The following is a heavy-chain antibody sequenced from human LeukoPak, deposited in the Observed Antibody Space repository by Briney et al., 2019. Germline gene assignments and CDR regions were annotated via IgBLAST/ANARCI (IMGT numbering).Heavy chain of an antibody. CDR1: GFTLSSYA. CDR2: ISGSGGST. D-gene: IGHD5-24*01. J-gene: IGHJ4*02. V-gene: IGHV3-23*01. Sequence: PGGSLRLSCAASGFTLSSYAMSWVRQAPGKGLEWVSAISGSGGSTYYADSVKGRFTISRDNSKNTLYLQMNSLRAEDTAIYYCAKGRGWLQFFDTWGQGTLVTVSS. CDR3: AKGRGWLQFFDT.